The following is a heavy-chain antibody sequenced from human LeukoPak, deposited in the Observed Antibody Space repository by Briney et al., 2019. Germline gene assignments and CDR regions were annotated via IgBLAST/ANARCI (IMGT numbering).Heavy chain of an antibody. Sequence: GGSLRLSCAASGLTLSNAWMSWVRQAPGKGLEWVGRIKSKADGGTTDYAAPVKGRFTISRDDSKSTLFLQMNSLKTEDTAMYYCTTDDPVNRSWGQGTLVTVSS. V-gene: IGHV3-15*01. D-gene: IGHD2/OR15-2a*01. CDR2: IKSKADGGTT. CDR3: TTDDPVNRS. J-gene: IGHJ4*02. CDR1: GLTLSNAW.